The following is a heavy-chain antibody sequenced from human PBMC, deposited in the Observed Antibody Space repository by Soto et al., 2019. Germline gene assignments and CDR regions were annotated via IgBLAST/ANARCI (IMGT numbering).Heavy chain of an antibody. D-gene: IGHD3-10*01. V-gene: IGHV1-69*13. Sequence: SVKVSCKASGGTFSSYAISWVRQAPGQGLEWMGGIIPIFGTANYAQKFQGRVTITADESTSTAYMELSSLRSEDTAVYYCARPDAYYYGSGSLSYYYYYGMDVWGQGTTITVSS. CDR3: ARPDAYYYGSGSLSYYYYYGMDV. CDR2: IIPIFGTA. J-gene: IGHJ6*02. CDR1: GGTFSSYA.